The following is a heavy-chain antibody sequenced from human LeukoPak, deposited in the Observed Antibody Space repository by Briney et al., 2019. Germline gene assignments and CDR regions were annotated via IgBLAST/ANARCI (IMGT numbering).Heavy chain of an antibody. Sequence: ASVRVSCKTSGYTFTGYYLHWVRQAPGQGPEWMGRIDPNSGGTNYAQKFQGRVTVTRDTSTSPVYMELSGLRSDDTAVYYCARVPGPYTTSRFDYWGQGTLVTVSS. J-gene: IGHJ4*02. CDR2: IDPNSGGT. V-gene: IGHV1-2*02. CDR1: GYTFTGYY. CDR3: ARVPGPYTTSRFDY. D-gene: IGHD2-2*02.